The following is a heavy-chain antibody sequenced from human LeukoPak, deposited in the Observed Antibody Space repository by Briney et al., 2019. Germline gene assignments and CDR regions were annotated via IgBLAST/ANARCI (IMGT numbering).Heavy chain of an antibody. CDR1: GGSISSYY. Sequence: SETLSLTCTVFGGSISSYYWSWIRQPAGKGLEWIGRIYTSGSTNYNPSLKSRVTISVDKSKNQFSLKLSSVTAADTAVYYCARDLSSSWPDNWFDPWGQGTLVTVSS. CDR3: ARDLSSSWPDNWFDP. CDR2: IYTSGST. V-gene: IGHV4-4*07. D-gene: IGHD6-13*01. J-gene: IGHJ5*02.